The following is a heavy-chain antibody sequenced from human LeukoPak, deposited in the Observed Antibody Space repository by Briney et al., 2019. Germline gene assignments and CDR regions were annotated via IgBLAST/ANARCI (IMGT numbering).Heavy chain of an antibody. Sequence: PGGSLRLSCAASGFTFDDYAMHWVRQGPGKGLEWVSGISWNSGSAGYADSVKGRFTISRDSAKNSLYLQMNSLKAEDTALYYCAKSYSSRWDYWYFDLWGRGTLVTVSS. CDR1: GFTFDDYA. CDR3: AKSYSSRWDYWYFDL. V-gene: IGHV3-9*01. D-gene: IGHD6-13*01. J-gene: IGHJ2*01. CDR2: ISWNSGSA.